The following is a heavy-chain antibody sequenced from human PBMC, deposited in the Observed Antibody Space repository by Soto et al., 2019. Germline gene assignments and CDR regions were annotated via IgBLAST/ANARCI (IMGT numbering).Heavy chain of an antibody. CDR1: QFSVSRNS. CDR2: IYGADKT. CDR3: STSPVGATSHYFQH. V-gene: IGHV3-66*01. Sequence: GRSPTLACVVCQFSVSRNSLNWDRQAPGKGLEWVSIIYGADKTYYADSVKGRFTISRDNSKNTLYLQMNSLRVEDTAGYYCSTSPVGATSHYFQHWGQGTLVTVSS. J-gene: IGHJ1*01. D-gene: IGHD1-26*01.